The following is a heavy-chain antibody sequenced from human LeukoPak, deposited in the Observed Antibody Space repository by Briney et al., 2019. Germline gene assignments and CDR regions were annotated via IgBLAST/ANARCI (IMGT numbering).Heavy chain of an antibody. CDR3: ARYGGEYYDFWSGYDY. V-gene: IGHV1-8*03. J-gene: IGHJ4*02. CDR1: GYTFTSYD. CDR2: MNPNSGNT. Sequence: ASVKVSCKASGYTFTSYDINWVRQATGQGLEWMGWMNPNSGNTGYAQKFQGRVTITRNTSISTAYMELSSLRSEDTAVYYCARYGGEYYDFWSGYDYWGQGTLVTVSS. D-gene: IGHD3-3*01.